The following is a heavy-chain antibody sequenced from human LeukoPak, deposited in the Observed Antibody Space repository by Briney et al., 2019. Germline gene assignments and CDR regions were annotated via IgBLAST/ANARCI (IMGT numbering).Heavy chain of an antibody. V-gene: IGHV4-38-2*02. J-gene: IGHJ5*02. CDR2: IFHTGRI. Sequence: PSETLSLTCTVSGYSISSGYYWGWTRQPPGKGLEWIGTIFHTGRINYNPSLKSRVTISVDTSKNQFSLKLSSVTAADTAVYYCARDAEWELKRWSWFDPWGQGTLVTVSS. CDR1: GYSISSGYY. D-gene: IGHD1-26*01. CDR3: ARDAEWELKRWSWFDP.